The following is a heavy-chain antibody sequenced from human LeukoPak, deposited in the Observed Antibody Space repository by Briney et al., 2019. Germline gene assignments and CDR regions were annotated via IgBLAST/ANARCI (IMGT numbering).Heavy chain of an antibody. Sequence: GASVKVSCKASGYTLTSYDINWVRQATGQGLEWMGWMDPNSGKTGYAQKFQGRITITRNTSISTAYMELSSLRSEDTAVYYCTRETPSRYFDYWGQGTLVTVSS. J-gene: IGHJ4*02. CDR1: GYTLTSYD. D-gene: IGHD4-23*01. CDR2: MDPNSGKT. CDR3: TRETPSRYFDY. V-gene: IGHV1-8*01.